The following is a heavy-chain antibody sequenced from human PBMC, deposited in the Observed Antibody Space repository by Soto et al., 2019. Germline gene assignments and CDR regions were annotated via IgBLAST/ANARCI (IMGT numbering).Heavy chain of an antibody. CDR3: ARAGGLGALAVDY. CDR1: GGSISSGGYS. Sequence: QLQLQESGSGLVKPSKTLSLTCAVSGGSISSGGYSWSWIRQPPGKGLEWIGYIYHSGSTYYNPSLKSRVTISVDRSKNQFSLKLSSVTAADTAVYYSARAGGLGALAVDYWGQGTLVTVSS. J-gene: IGHJ4*02. CDR2: IYHSGST. D-gene: IGHD6-19*01. V-gene: IGHV4-30-2*01.